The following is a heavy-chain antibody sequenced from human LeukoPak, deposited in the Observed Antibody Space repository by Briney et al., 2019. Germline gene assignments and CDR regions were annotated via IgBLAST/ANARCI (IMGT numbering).Heavy chain of an antibody. CDR3: AAGSIFDI. V-gene: IGHV3-7*01. Sequence: GGSLRLSCAASGLTFNNYWMSWVRQAPGKGLEWVANIKQDGSVKQYVGPVKGRFTISRDNAKNSLYLQMNSLIAEDTAVYYCAAGSIFDIWGQGTMVTVSS. CDR2: IKQDGSVK. CDR1: GLTFNNYW. D-gene: IGHD3-10*01. J-gene: IGHJ3*02.